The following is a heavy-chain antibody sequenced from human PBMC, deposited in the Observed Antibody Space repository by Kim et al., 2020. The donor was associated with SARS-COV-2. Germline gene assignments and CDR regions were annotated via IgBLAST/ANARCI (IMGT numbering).Heavy chain of an antibody. J-gene: IGHJ4*02. CDR3: AKDTGGSRLFDY. V-gene: IGHV3-23*01. Sequence: YYADSVKGRFTISRDNSRSTLYLQMRSLRADDTAVYYCAKDTGGSRLFDYWGQGTLVTVSS. D-gene: IGHD3-10*01.